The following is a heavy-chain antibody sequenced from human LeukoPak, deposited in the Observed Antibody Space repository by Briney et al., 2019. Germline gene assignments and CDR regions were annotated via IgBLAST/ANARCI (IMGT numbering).Heavy chain of an antibody. V-gene: IGHV4-59*01. J-gene: IGHJ3*02. CDR2: IYCSGST. CDR3: ASARLGSGLEGAFDI. Sequence: PSETLSLTCTVSGGSISSYFWSWIRQPPGKGLEWIGYIYCSGSTNYNPSLKSRVTISVDTSKNQFSLKLSSVTAADTAVYYCASARLGSGLEGAFDIWGQGTMVTVSS. CDR1: GGSISSYF. D-gene: IGHD6-25*01.